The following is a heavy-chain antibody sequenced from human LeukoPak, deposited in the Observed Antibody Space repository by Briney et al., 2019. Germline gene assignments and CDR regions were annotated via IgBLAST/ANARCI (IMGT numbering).Heavy chain of an antibody. J-gene: IGHJ4*02. Sequence: ASVKVSCKASGGTFSSYAISWVRQAPGQGLEWMGIIDPSGGSTSYAQKFQGRVTMTRDMSTSTVYMELSSLRSEDTAVYHCARGSSGSYLNYFDYWGQGTLVTVSS. CDR1: GGTFSSYA. D-gene: IGHD1-26*01. CDR2: IDPSGGST. CDR3: ARGSSGSYLNYFDY. V-gene: IGHV1-46*01.